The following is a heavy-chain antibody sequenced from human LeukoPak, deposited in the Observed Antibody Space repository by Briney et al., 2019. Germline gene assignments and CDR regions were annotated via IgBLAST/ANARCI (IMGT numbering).Heavy chain of an antibody. J-gene: IGHJ6*03. Sequence: ASVKVSCKASGYTFTSYGISWVRQAPGQGLEWMGWISAYNGNTNYAQKLQGRVTMTTDTSTSTAYMELRSLRSDDTAVYYCARLSNLIAAQKGYYYYYMDVWGKGTTVTVSS. CDR3: ARLSNLIAAQKGYYYYYMDV. V-gene: IGHV1-18*01. CDR2: ISAYNGNT. D-gene: IGHD6-13*01. CDR1: GYTFTSYG.